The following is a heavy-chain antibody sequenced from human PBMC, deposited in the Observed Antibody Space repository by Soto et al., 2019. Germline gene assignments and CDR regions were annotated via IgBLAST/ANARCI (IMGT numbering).Heavy chain of an antibody. J-gene: IGHJ4*02. Sequence: QVQLQESGPGLVKPSQTLSLTCTVSGGSISSDGYYWSWIRQPPGQGLEWIGYIDYSGSTDYNPSLKSRVTALIETSKNHSSRKLSSVTAADTAVYYCARNRYDSSGYYGAFDYWGQGPLVTVSS. V-gene: IGHV4-31*03. CDR2: IDYSGST. CDR1: GGSISSDGYY. CDR3: ARNRYDSSGYYGAFDY. D-gene: IGHD3-22*01.